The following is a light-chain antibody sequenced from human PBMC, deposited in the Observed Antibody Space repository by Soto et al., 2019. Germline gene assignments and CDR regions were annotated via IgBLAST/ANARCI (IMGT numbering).Light chain of an antibody. V-gene: IGLV2-8*01. CDR2: DVF. CDR3: ISYVRCNNLL. Sequence: QSVLTQPPSASGSPGQSVTISCTGTSRDIGGYDFVSWYQQHPGKAPKLMIYDVFKRPSGVPDRFSGSKSGNTASLTVSGLEADHEAVYFCISYVRCNNLLFGGGTKLTVL. J-gene: IGLJ2*01. CDR1: SRDIGGYDF.